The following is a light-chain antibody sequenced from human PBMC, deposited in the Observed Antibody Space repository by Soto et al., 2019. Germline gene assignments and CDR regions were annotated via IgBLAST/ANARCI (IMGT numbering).Light chain of an antibody. CDR1: QSVSGN. J-gene: IGKJ4*01. Sequence: EVVMTQSPGTLSVSPGERASLSCRASQSVSGNLAWYQQTPGQAPRLLIHGASTRATGIPARFSGSGSGTDFTLTISSLQSEDFALYYCQQYGNSPLTFGGGTKVDIK. V-gene: IGKV3-15*01. CDR3: QQYGNSPLT. CDR2: GAS.